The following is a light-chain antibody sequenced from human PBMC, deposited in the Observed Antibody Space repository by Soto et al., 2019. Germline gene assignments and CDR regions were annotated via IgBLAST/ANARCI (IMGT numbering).Light chain of an antibody. Sequence: QSALTQPASVSGSPGQTITISCTGTSSDVGSYNYVSWYQQHPGKAPQVMIYDVSNRPSGVSYRFSGSKSGTTASLTISGLQAEDEADYYCSSYTPSSTYVFGTGTKLTVL. J-gene: IGLJ1*01. V-gene: IGLV2-14*01. CDR1: SSDVGSYNY. CDR3: SSYTPSSTYV. CDR2: DVS.